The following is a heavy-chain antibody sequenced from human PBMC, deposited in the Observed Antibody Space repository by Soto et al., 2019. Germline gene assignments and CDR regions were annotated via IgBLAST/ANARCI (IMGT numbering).Heavy chain of an antibody. CDR2: IIPIFGTA. CDR1: GGTFSSYA. J-gene: IGHJ6*02. Sequence: SVKVSCKASGGTFSSYAISWVRQAPGQGLEWMGGIIPIFGTANYAQKFQGRVTITADESTSTAYTELSSLRSEDTAVYYCAREYYYGSGSYYNYYYYYGMDVWGQGTTVTVSS. V-gene: IGHV1-69*13. D-gene: IGHD3-10*01. CDR3: AREYYYGSGSYYNYYYYYGMDV.